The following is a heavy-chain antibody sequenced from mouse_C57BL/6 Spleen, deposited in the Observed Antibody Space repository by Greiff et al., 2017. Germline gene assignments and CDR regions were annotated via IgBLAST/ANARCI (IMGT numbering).Heavy chain of an antibody. D-gene: IGHD4-1*01. CDR2: IYPGDGDT. CDR3: ARNWDLYYFDY. Sequence: VQLQQSGPELVKPGASVTISCKASGYAFSSSWMNWVKQRPGKGLEWIGRIYPGDGDTNYNGKFKGKATLTADKSSSTAYMQLSSLTSEDSAVYFCARNWDLYYFDYWGQGTTLTVSS. CDR1: GYAFSSSW. V-gene: IGHV1-82*01. J-gene: IGHJ2*01.